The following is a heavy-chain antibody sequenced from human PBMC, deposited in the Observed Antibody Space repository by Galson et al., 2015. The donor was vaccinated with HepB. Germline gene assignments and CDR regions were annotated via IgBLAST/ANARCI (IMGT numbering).Heavy chain of an antibody. CDR1: GYTFTSYG. CDR2: ISAYNGNT. Sequence: SVKVSCKASGYTFTSYGISWVRQAPGQGLEWMGWISAYNGNTNYAQKLQGRVTMTTDTSTSTAYMELRSLRSDDTAVYYCARGVAGLVIYYYYGMDVWGQGTMVTVSS. V-gene: IGHV1-18*01. D-gene: IGHD6-19*01. J-gene: IGHJ6*02. CDR3: ARGVAGLVIYYYYGMDV.